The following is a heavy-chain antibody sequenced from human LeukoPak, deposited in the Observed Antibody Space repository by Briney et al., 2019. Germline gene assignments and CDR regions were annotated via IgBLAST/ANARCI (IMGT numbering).Heavy chain of an antibody. D-gene: IGHD4-17*01. V-gene: IGHV3-48*01. CDR3: ARDASYGVFDY. Sequence: GGSLRLSCAASGFTFSSYSMNWVRQAPGKGLEWVSYISSSSTIYYADSVKGRFTISRDSAKNSLYLQMNSLRAEDTAVYYCARDASYGVFDYWGQGTLVTVSS. J-gene: IGHJ4*02. CDR2: ISSSSTI. CDR1: GFTFSSYS.